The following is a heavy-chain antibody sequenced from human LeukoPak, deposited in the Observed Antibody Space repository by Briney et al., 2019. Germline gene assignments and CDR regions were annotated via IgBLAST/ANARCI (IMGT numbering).Heavy chain of an antibody. CDR3: ARVIGWEYTSSSRFDP. J-gene: IGHJ5*02. CDR2: IYYSGIS. CDR1: GGSISSGNYY. D-gene: IGHD6-6*01. V-gene: IGHV4-31*03. Sequence: SETLSLTCTVSGGSISSGNYYWSWIRQHPGKGLEWLGYIYYSGISHYNPSLKSRVTMSVDTSKNQFSLKLISVTAADTAVYYCARVIGWEYTSSSRFDPWGQGTLVTVSS.